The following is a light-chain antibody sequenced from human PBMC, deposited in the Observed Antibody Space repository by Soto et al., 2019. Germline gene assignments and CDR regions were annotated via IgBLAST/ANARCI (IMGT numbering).Light chain of an antibody. J-gene: IGKJ5*01. CDR3: QQYNDWTIT. CDR2: GAS. CDR1: QSVSNN. Sequence: EIIMTQSPATLSASPGERVTLSCRASQSVSNNVAWYQQRPGKPPRLLIHGASSRAAGLPARFSGSGSGTEFSLSIHSLQSEDVALYFCQQYNDWTITLGQGTQLESK. V-gene: IGKV3-15*01.